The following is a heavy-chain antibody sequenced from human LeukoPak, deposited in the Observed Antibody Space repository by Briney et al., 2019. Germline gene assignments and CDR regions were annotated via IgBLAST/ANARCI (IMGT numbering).Heavy chain of an antibody. Sequence: GGSLRLSCAASGFTFSTYAMSWVRQAPGEGLEWVSGISNNGDSAYYADSVKGRSTIFRDNPKNTLHLQMSSLRAEDTALYYCVKDRCDRATCPEVWGQGTLVTVSS. V-gene: IGHV3-23*01. J-gene: IGHJ4*02. CDR1: GFTFSTYA. D-gene: IGHD1-14*01. CDR2: ISNNGDSA. CDR3: VKDRCDRATCPEV.